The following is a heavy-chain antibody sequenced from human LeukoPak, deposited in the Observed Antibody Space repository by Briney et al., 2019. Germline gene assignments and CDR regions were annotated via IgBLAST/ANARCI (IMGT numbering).Heavy chain of an antibody. CDR2: INHSGST. Sequence: SETLSLTCTVPGGSISSYYWSWIRQPPGKGLEWIGEINHSGSTNYNPSLKSRVTISVDTSKNQFSLKLSSVTAADTAVYYCARGNGGYYDSSGNFDYWGQGTLVTVSS. J-gene: IGHJ4*02. CDR3: ARGNGGYYDSSGNFDY. CDR1: GGSISSYY. V-gene: IGHV4-34*01. D-gene: IGHD3-22*01.